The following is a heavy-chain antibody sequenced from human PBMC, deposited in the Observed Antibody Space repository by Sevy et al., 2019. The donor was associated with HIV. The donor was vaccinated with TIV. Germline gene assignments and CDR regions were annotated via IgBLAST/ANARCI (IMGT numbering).Heavy chain of an antibody. CDR1: GFTFSSYS. D-gene: IGHD2-2*01. J-gene: IGHJ4*02. CDR2: IGTAGDT. CDR3: AREGRYCSSTSCYFDY. Sequence: GGSLRLSCAASGFTFSSYSMNWVRQAPGMGLEWVSAIGTAGDTYYPGSVKGRFTISRENAKNSLYLQMNSLRAGDTAVYYCAREGRYCSSTSCYFDYWGQGTLVTVSS. V-gene: IGHV3-13*01.